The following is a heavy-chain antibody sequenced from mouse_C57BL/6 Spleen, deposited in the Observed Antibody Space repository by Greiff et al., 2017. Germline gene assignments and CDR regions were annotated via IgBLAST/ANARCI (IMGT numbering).Heavy chain of an antibody. V-gene: IGHV10-3*01. J-gene: IGHJ2*01. Sequence: EVMLVESGGGLVQPKGSLKLSCAASGFTFNTYALHWVRQAPGKGLEWVARIRSKSSNYATYSADSVKDRFTISRDHSQSMLYLQMNNLKTEDTSMYNCVREGAYFDYWGQGITLTVST. CDR2: IRSKSSNYAT. CDR3: VREGAYFDY. CDR1: GFTFNTYA.